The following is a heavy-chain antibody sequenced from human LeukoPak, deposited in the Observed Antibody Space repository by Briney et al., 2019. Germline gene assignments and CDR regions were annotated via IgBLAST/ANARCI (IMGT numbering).Heavy chain of an antibody. J-gene: IGHJ4*02. V-gene: IGHV3-53*01. CDR2: IYSGGST. CDR3: AREDIDSSSYSIDY. Sequence: PGGSLRLSCAASGFTVSSNYMSWVRQAPGKGLEWVSVIYSGGSTYYADSVKGRFTISRDNSKNTLYLQMNSLRAEDTAVYYCAREDIDSSSYSIDYWGQGTLVTVSS. D-gene: IGHD6-6*01. CDR1: GFTVSSNY.